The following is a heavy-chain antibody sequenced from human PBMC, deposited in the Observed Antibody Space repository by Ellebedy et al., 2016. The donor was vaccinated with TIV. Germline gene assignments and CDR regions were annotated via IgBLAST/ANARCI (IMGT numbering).Heavy chain of an antibody. CDR1: GFTLSNYW. D-gene: IGHD6-13*01. V-gene: IGHV3-7*01. J-gene: IGHJ4*02. CDR3: ARGAMAAAGDDY. CDR2: INPDGSLK. Sequence: GESLKISCAASGFTLSNYWMTWVRQAPGKGLEWLANINPDGSLKYYVDSVKGRFTISRDNAKNSLYLQMNSLRAEDTAVYYCARGAMAAAGDDYWGQGTLVTVSS.